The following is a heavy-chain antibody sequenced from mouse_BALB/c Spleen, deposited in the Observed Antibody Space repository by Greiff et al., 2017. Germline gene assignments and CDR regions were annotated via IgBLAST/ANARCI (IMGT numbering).Heavy chain of an antibody. J-gene: IGHJ3*01. CDR2: IWAGGST. V-gene: IGHV2-9*02. CDR1: GFSLTSYG. Sequence: QVQLKESGPGLVAPSQSLFITCTVSGFSLTSYGVHWVRQPPGKGLEWLGVIWAGGSTNYNSALMSRLSISKDNSKSQVFLKMNSLQTDDTAMYYCVIGTTTAWFAYWGQGTLVTVSA. D-gene: IGHD2-14*01. CDR3: VIGTTTAWFAY.